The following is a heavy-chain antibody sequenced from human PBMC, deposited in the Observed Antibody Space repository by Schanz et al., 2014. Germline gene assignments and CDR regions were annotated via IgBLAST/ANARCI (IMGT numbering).Heavy chain of an antibody. J-gene: IGHJ4*02. Sequence: QVQLVESGGGVVQPGRSLRLSCAASGFTFSRCGMHWVRQTPAKGLEWVAIIWFDGSNKYYADSVKGRFTISRDNSTCPHFIGLSSXXXXXXACANEASIYCEPSVDYWGQGTLVTVSS. CDR3: ASIYCEPSVDY. CDR2: IWFDGSNK. D-gene: IGHD3-16*02. V-gene: IGHV3-33*02. CDR1: GFTFSRCG.